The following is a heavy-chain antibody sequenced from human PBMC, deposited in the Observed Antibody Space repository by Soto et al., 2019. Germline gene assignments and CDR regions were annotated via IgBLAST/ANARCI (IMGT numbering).Heavy chain of an antibody. V-gene: IGHV5-51*01. D-gene: IGHD4-17*01. CDR3: ARHGFYGDYSYKYFDP. J-gene: IGHJ5*02. CDR2: IYPSDSQN. Sequence: PGESLKISFKGSGYSFSNWLIAWVRQMPGKGLEYMGIIYPSDSQNRYSPSFQGQVTISADKSISTAYLQWSSLKASDTAIYYCARHGFYGDYSYKYFDPCGQGTLVTFCS. CDR1: GYSFSNWL.